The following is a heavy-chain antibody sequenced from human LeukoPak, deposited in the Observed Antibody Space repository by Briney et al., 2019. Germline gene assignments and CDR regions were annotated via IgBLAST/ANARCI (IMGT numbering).Heavy chain of an antibody. CDR3: ARGPPGGSGWNYYYYMDV. Sequence: GGPLRLSCAASGFTFSSYSMNWVRQAPGKGLEWVSSISSSSTYIYYADSMKGRFTISRDNAKNSLYLQMNGLRDEDTAVYYCARGPPGGSGWNYYYYMDVWGKGTTVTVSS. CDR2: ISSSSTYI. J-gene: IGHJ6*03. D-gene: IGHD6-19*01. V-gene: IGHV3-21*01. CDR1: GFTFSSYS.